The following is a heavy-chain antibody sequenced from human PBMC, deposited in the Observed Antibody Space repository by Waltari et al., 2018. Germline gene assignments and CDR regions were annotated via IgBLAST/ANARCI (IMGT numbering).Heavy chain of an antibody. D-gene: IGHD6-13*01. CDR3: ARASSSAAAGIDY. CDR2: IYHSGST. V-gene: IGHV4-30-2*01. J-gene: IGHJ4*02. CDR1: GGSISSGGYS. Sequence: QLQLQESGSGLVKPSQTLSLTCAVSGGSISSGGYSWSWIRQPPGKGLEWIGYIYHSGSTYYNPSLKSRVTISVDRSKNQFSLKLSSVTATDTAVYYCARASSSAAAGIDYWGQGTLVTVSS.